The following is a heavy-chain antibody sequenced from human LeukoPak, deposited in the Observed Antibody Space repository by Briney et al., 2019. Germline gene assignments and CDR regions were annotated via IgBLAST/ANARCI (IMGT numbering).Heavy chain of an antibody. V-gene: IGHV1-69*13. CDR1: GGTFSSYA. J-gene: IGHJ4*02. CDR3: ASWTRYYGSGSYTYYFDY. CDR2: IIPIFGTA. Sequence: SVKVSCKASGGTFSSYAISWVRQAPGQGLEWMGRIIPIFGTANYAQKFQGRVTITADESTSTAYMELSSLRSEDTAVYYCASWTRYYGSGSYTYYFDYWGQGTLVTVSS. D-gene: IGHD3-10*01.